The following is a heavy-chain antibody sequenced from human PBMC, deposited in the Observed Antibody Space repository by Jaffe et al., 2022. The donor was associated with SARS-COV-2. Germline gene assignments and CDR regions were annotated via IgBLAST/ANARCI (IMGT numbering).Heavy chain of an antibody. V-gene: IGHV1-3*01. D-gene: IGHD5-18*01. CDR3: ALSMVTPSGVEYFDY. Sequence: QVQLVQSGAEVKKPGASVKVSCKASGYTFTSYAMHWVRQAPGQRLEWMGWINAGNGNTKYSQKFQGRVTITRDTSASTAYMELSSLRSEDTAVYYCALSMVTPSGVEYFDYWGQGTLVTVSS. CDR2: INAGNGNT. CDR1: GYTFTSYA. J-gene: IGHJ4*02.